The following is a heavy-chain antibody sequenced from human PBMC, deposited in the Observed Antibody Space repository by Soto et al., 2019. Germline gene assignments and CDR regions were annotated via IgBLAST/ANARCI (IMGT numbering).Heavy chain of an antibody. D-gene: IGHD3-10*01. CDR1: GVTFSNYA. Sequence: EVQFLESGGGLVQPGGSLRLSCAASGVTFSNYAMNWVRLAPGKGLEWVSGISHSGSSTYYADSVKGRFTISRDNSKNTLFLQMNSLTAEDTAVYYCAKGSWVHHGSEGGNWLDPWGQGTLVTVSS. J-gene: IGHJ5*02. V-gene: IGHV3-23*01. CDR3: AKGSWVHHGSEGGNWLDP. CDR2: ISHSGSST.